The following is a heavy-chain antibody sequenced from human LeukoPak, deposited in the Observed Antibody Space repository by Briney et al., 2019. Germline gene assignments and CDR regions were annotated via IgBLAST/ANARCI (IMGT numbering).Heavy chain of an antibody. CDR3: ARGGNSSSSSFLPKDY. J-gene: IGHJ4*02. V-gene: IGHV1-46*01. D-gene: IGHD6-6*01. CDR1: GYTFTSYY. Sequence: ASVKVSCKASGYTFTSYYMHWVRQAPGQGLEWMGIINPSGGSTSYPQKFQGRVTMTRDTSTSTVYMELSSLRSEDTAVYYCARGGNSSSSSFLPKDYWGQGTLVTVSS. CDR2: INPSGGST.